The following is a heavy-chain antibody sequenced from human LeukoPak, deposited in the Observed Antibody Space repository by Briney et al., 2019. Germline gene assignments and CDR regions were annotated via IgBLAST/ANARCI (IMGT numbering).Heavy chain of an antibody. J-gene: IGHJ4*02. Sequence: GASVKVSCKTSGYTFTGYYMHWMRQAPGQGLEWMGWINCNNGDTIYAQKFEGRVIVTRDTSISTAYMELSGLTYDDTAVYYCARNGEIWGQGTLVTVSS. CDR1: GYTFTGYY. D-gene: IGHD3-10*01. V-gene: IGHV1-2*02. CDR2: INCNNGDT. CDR3: ARNGEI.